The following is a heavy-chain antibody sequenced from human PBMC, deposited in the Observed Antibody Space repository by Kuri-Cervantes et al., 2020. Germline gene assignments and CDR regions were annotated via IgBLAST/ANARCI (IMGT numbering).Heavy chain of an antibody. CDR1: GGSISDYY. Sequence: SETLSLTCTVSGGSISDYYWNWIRQPPGEGLEYIGYIYYTGSTNYNPSLESRVTISVDTSKNQFSLKLHPVTAADTAMYYCGRFSYHSSGRNYYFDQWGQGTLVTVSS. D-gene: IGHD6-19*01. V-gene: IGHV4-59*01. J-gene: IGHJ4*02. CDR3: GRFSYHSSGRNYYFDQ. CDR2: IYYTGST.